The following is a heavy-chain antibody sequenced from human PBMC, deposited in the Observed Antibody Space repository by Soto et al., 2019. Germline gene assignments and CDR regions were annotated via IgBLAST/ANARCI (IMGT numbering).Heavy chain of an antibody. CDR3: ARESDVVVPAAIDY. D-gene: IGHD2-2*01. Sequence: SETLSLTCAVYGGSFSGYYWSWIRQPPGKGLEWIGEINHSGSTNYNPSLKSRVTISVDTSKNQFSLKLSSVTAADTAVYYCARESDVVVPAAIDYWGQGTLVTVSS. CDR2: INHSGST. V-gene: IGHV4-34*01. CDR1: GGSFSGYY. J-gene: IGHJ4*02.